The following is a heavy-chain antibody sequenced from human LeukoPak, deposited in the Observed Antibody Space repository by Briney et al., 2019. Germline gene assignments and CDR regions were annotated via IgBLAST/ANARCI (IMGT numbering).Heavy chain of an antibody. J-gene: IGHJ6*03. CDR2: IYYSGST. Sequence: SETLSLTCTVSGGSISSYYWSWIRQPPGKGLEWIGSIYYSGSTYYNPSLKSRVTISVDTSKNQFSLKLSSVTAADTAVYYCARLITMVRGVTRHMDVWGKGTTVTISS. CDR1: GGSISSYY. CDR3: ARLITMVRGVTRHMDV. V-gene: IGHV4-59*04. D-gene: IGHD3-10*01.